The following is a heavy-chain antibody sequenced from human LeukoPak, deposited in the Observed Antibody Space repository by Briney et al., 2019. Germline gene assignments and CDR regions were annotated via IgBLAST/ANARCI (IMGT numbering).Heavy chain of an antibody. Sequence: SETLSLTCTVSGGSISSYYWSWIRQPPGKGLEWIGYIYYSGSTNYNPSLKSRVTISVDTSKNQFSLKLSSVTAADTAVYYCARGYNWGSPTRNFYYLDVWGKGTTVTVSS. V-gene: IGHV4-59*01. CDR1: GGSISSYY. CDR3: ARGYNWGSPTRNFYYLDV. J-gene: IGHJ6*03. D-gene: IGHD7-27*01. CDR2: IYYSGST.